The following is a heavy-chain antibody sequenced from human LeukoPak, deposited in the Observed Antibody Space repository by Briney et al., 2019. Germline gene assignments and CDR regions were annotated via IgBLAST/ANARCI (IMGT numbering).Heavy chain of an antibody. V-gene: IGHV4-34*01. Sequence: SETLSLTCAVYGGSFSGYYWSWIRQPPGKGLKWLGEINHSGITNYNPSLKSRVTISLDMSKNQFSLKLSSVTAADTAVYYCARGLVTHVGLWNYWGQGSLVTVSS. CDR2: INHSGIT. D-gene: IGHD2-21*02. CDR3: ARGLVTHVGLWNY. CDR1: GGSFSGYY. J-gene: IGHJ4*02.